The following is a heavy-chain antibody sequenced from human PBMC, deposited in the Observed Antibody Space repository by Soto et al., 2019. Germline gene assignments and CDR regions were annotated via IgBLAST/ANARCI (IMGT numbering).Heavy chain of an antibody. CDR1: GFSLSTSGVG. D-gene: IGHD3-22*01. CDR2: IYWDYDE. J-gene: IGHJ4*02. Sequence: QITLKESGPTLVKPTQTLTLTCTFSGFSLSTSGVGVGWIRQPPGKALEWLALIYWDYDERYSPSLKSRLTNTKDTSKNQVVLTMTNMDPVETATYYFTHRRDDSSGYFLDYWGQGTMVTVSS. CDR3: THRRDDSSGYFLDY. V-gene: IGHV2-5*02.